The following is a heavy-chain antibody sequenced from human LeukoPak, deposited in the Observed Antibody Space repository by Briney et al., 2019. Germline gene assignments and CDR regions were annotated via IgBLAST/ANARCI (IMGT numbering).Heavy chain of an antibody. J-gene: IGHJ4*02. CDR1: GVSVSTSH. CDR2: LSYTGRT. V-gene: IGHV4-59*02. Sequence: SETLSLTCNVSGVSVSTSHWNWIRQRPGKGLEWIGCLSYTGRTDYDPSLKSRVSISLGSSNNHFSLKLTSVTAADTAVYYCSEGYFEPFDHWGQGILVTVSS. D-gene: IGHD2/OR15-2a*01. CDR3: SEGYFEPFDH.